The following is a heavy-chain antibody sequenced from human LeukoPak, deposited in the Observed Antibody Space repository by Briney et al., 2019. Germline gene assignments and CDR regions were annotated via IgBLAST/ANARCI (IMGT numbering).Heavy chain of an antibody. CDR1: GGTCSSYA. V-gene: IGHV1-69*13. D-gene: IGHD1/OR15-1a*01. J-gene: IGHJ3*02. Sequence: SVKVSCKASGGTCSSYAISWVRQAPGQGLEWMGGIIPIFGTANYAQKFQGRVTITADESTSTAYMELSSLRSEDTAVYYCARGRNNFDAFDIWGQGTMVTVSS. CDR3: ARGRNNFDAFDI. CDR2: IIPIFGTA.